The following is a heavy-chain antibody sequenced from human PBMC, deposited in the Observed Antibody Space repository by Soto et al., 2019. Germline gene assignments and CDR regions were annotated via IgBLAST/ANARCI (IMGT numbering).Heavy chain of an antibody. J-gene: IGHJ5*02. CDR1: GFTFSSYA. D-gene: IGHD3-10*01. CDR2: ISGSGGST. CDR3: AKDSSGSASKLLNWLDP. Sequence: PGGSLRLSCAASGFTFSSYAMSWVRQAPGKGLEWVSAISGSGGSTYYADSVRGRFTISRDNSKNTLYLQMNSLRAEDTAVYYCAKDSSGSASKLLNWLDPWGQGTLVTVSS. V-gene: IGHV3-23*01.